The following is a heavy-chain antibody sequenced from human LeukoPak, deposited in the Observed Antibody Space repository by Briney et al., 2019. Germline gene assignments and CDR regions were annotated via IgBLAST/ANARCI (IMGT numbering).Heavy chain of an antibody. V-gene: IGHV1-69*01. CDR1: GGTFSSYA. J-gene: IGHJ3*02. Sequence: SVKVSCRASGGTFSSYAISWVRQAPGQGLEWMGGIIPIFGTANYAQKFQGRVTITADESTSTAYMELSSLRSEDTAVYYCARDSRYPTVAFDIWGQGTMVTVSS. CDR3: ARDSRYPTVAFDI. D-gene: IGHD3-9*01. CDR2: IIPIFGTA.